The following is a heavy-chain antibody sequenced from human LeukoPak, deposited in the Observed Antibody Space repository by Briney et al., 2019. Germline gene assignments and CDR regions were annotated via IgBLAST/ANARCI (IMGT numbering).Heavy chain of an antibody. V-gene: IGHV4-30-4*08. D-gene: IGHD6-13*01. Sequence: SETLSLTCTVSGGSISSGDYYWSWIRQPPGKGLEWIGYIYYSGSTYYNPSLKSRVTISVDTSKNQFSLKLSSVTAADTAVYYCARGLGAAAGYDAFDIWGQGTMVTVSS. J-gene: IGHJ3*02. CDR3: ARGLGAAAGYDAFDI. CDR2: IYYSGST. CDR1: GGSISSGDYY.